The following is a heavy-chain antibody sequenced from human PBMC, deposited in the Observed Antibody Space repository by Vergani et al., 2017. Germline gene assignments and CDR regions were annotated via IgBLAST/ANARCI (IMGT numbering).Heavy chain of an antibody. CDR1: GGTFSSYA. D-gene: IGHD2-2*01. V-gene: IGHV1-69*01. CDR3: ASSRTRGVVPAAMGY. Sequence: QVQLVQSGAEVKKPGSSVKVSCKASGGTFSSYAISWVRQAPGQGLEWMGGIIPIFGTANYAQKFQGRVTITADESTSTAYMELSRLRSDDTAVYYCASSRTRGVVPAAMGYWGQGTLVTVSS. CDR2: IIPIFGTA. J-gene: IGHJ4*02.